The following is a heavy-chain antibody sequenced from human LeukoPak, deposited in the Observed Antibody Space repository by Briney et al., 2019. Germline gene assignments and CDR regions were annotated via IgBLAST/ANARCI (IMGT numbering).Heavy chain of an antibody. CDR1: GGTFSSYA. V-gene: IGHV1-69*01. CDR2: IIPIFGTA. Sequence: ASVKVSCKASGGTFSSYAISWVRQAPGQGLEWMGGIIPIFGTANYAQKFQGRVTITADESTSTAYMELSSLRSEDTAVYYCARGDTYYDFWSGPRDYYYYMDVWGKGTTVTVSS. D-gene: IGHD3-3*01. J-gene: IGHJ6*03. CDR3: ARGDTYYDFWSGPRDYYYYMDV.